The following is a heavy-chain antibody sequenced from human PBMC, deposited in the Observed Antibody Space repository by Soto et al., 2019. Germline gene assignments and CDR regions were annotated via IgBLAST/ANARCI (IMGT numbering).Heavy chain of an antibody. J-gene: IGHJ6*02. CDR2: IIPIFGTA. D-gene: IGHD2-2*01. Sequence: ASVKVSCKASGGTFSSYAISWVRQAPGQGLEWMGGIIPIFGTANYAQKFQGRVTITADESTSTAYMELSSLRSEDTAVYYCARESSNYEYYGMDVWGQGAAVTVSS. CDR1: GGTFSSYA. CDR3: ARESSNYEYYGMDV. V-gene: IGHV1-69*13.